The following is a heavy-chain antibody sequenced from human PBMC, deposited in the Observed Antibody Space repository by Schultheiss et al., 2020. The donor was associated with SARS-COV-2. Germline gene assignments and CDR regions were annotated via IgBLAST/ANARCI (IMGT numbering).Heavy chain of an antibody. Sequence: GGSLRLSCAASGFTFSSYAMSWVRQAPGKGLEWVSSISSSGSYIYYADSVKGRFTISRDNAKNSLYLQMNSLRAEDTAVYFCARDGYNPSDYWGQGTLVTVSS. CDR2: ISSSGSYI. V-gene: IGHV3-21*01. D-gene: IGHD5-24*01. CDR3: ARDGYNPSDY. J-gene: IGHJ4*02. CDR1: GFTFSSYA.